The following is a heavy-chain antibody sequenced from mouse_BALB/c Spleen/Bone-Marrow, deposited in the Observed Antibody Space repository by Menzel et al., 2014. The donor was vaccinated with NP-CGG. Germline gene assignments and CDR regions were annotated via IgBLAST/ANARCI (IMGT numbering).Heavy chain of an antibody. V-gene: IGHV1-69*02. CDR3: TRWDGNYLYWYFDV. J-gene: IGHJ1*01. CDR1: GYTFTPFW. Sequence: GQLQQSGAELVRAGASVKLFCKAFGYTFTPFWKHWVKQRPGQGLEWVGNIYSSDGYTNYNQKFKDKATLTVDKSSSTAYVQLSSPTSEDSAVYYCTRWDGNYLYWYFDVWGAGTTVTVSS. D-gene: IGHD2-1*01. CDR2: IYSSDGYT.